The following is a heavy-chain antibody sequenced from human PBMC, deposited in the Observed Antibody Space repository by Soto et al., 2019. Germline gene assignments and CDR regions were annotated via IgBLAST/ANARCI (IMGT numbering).Heavy chain of an antibody. J-gene: IGHJ6*02. CDR1: GGTFSSYA. CDR2: IIPIFGTA. V-gene: IGHV1-69*01. Sequence: QVQLVQSGAEVKKPGSSVKVSCKASGGTFSSYAISWVRQAPGQGLEWMGGIIPIFGTANYAQKFQGRVTITADESTSTAYMELSSLRSEDTAVYYCARDEKNSLGYCTNGVCFNDQYGMDVWGQGTTVTVSS. D-gene: IGHD2-8*01. CDR3: ARDEKNSLGYCTNGVCFNDQYGMDV.